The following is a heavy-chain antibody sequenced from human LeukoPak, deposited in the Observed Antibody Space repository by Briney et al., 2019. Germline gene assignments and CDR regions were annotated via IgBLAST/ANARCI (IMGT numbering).Heavy chain of an antibody. Sequence: GGSLRLSCAASGFTFSSYWMHWVRQAPGKGLVWVSRINSDGSSTIYADSVKGGFTSSRDNAKKTLYLQMNSLREEDTAVYYCARDQNDFWSGSTWFDPWGQGTLVTVSS. CDR2: INSDGSST. D-gene: IGHD3-3*01. CDR1: GFTFSSYW. J-gene: IGHJ5*02. CDR3: ARDQNDFWSGSTWFDP. V-gene: IGHV3-74*01.